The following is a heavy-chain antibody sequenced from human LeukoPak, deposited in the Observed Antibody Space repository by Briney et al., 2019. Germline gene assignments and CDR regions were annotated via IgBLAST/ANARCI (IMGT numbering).Heavy chain of an antibody. CDR1: GYTLTELS. CDR2: FDPEDGET. CDR3: ATIPPGDILTGYYDY. V-gene: IGHV1-24*01. D-gene: IGHD3-9*01. J-gene: IGHJ4*02. Sequence: ASVKVSCKVSGYTLTELSMHWVRQAPGKGLEWMGGFDPEDGETIYAQKLQGRVIMTEDTSTDTAYMELSSLRSEDTAVYYCATIPPGDILTGYYDYWGQGTLVTVSS.